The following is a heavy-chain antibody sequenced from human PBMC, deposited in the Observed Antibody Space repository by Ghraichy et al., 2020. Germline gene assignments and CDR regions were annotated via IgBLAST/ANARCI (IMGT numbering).Heavy chain of an antibody. CDR3: ARESGSRGGGAFDV. Sequence: GGSLRLSCAVSEFTFNGYPMSWVRQAPGKGLEWVSTLGADGRSTYYADSLKGRFTISRDKSKRTMYLQMNSLRADDTAVYYCARESGSRGGGAFDVWGQGTKVTV. D-gene: IGHD1-26*01. V-gene: IGHV3-23*01. J-gene: IGHJ3*01. CDR1: EFTFNGYP. CDR2: LGADGRST.